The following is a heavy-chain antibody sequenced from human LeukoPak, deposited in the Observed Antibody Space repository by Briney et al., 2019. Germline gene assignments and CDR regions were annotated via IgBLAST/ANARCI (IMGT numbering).Heavy chain of an antibody. D-gene: IGHD4-17*01. CDR3: ARTNPVYGDYDY. CDR2: MFPDGRT. Sequence: PGGSLRLSCAVSGFSVNDNYMSWVRQAPGKGLQWLSVMFPDGRTYYADSVKGRFTISRDLARNTLLLQIHSLRADDTAVHYCARTNPVYGDYDYWGQGTLVTVSS. J-gene: IGHJ4*02. V-gene: IGHV3-53*01. CDR1: GFSVNDNY.